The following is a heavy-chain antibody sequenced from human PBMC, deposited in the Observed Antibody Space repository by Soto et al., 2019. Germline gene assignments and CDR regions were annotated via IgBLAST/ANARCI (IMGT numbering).Heavy chain of an antibody. D-gene: IGHD3-22*01. CDR1: GFTFDDYT. Sequence: GGSLRLSCAASGFTFDDYTMHWVRQAPGKGLEWVSLISWDGGSTYYADSVKGRFTISRDNSKNSLYLQMNSLRTEDTALYYCAKDISYYYDSSGPGFDPWGQGTLVTVSS. CDR2: ISWDGGST. J-gene: IGHJ5*02. CDR3: AKDISYYYDSSGPGFDP. V-gene: IGHV3-43*01.